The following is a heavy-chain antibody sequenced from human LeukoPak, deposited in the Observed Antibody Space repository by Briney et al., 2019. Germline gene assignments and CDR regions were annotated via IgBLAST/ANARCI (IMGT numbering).Heavy chain of an antibody. CDR2: INPSGGST. CDR1: GYSFTGYY. CDR3: ARDPSSGNFDY. V-gene: IGHV1-46*01. Sequence: ASVKVSCKASGYSFTGYYMHWVRQAPGQGLEWMGIINPSGGSTSYAQKFQGRVTMTRDTSTSTVYMELSSLRSEDTAVYYCARDPSSGNFDYWGQGTLVTVSS. J-gene: IGHJ4*02. D-gene: IGHD6-19*01.